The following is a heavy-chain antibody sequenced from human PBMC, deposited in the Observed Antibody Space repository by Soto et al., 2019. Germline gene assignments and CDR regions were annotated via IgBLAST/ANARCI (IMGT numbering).Heavy chain of an antibody. J-gene: IGHJ5*02. CDR3: ARPYCSSTSCYAGGGFDP. CDR1: GGTFSSYA. D-gene: IGHD2-2*01. V-gene: IGHV1-69*01. CDR2: IIPIFGTA. Sequence: QVQLVQSGAEVKKPGSSVKVSCKASGGTFSSYAISWMRQAPGQGLEWMGGIIPIFGTANYAQKFQGRVTITADESTSTAYMELSSLRSEDTAVYYWARPYCSSTSCYAGGGFDPWGQGTLVTVSS.